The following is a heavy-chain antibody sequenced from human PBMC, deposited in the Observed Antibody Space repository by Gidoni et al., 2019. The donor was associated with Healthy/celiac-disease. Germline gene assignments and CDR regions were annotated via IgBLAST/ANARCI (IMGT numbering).Heavy chain of an antibody. J-gene: IGHJ3*02. CDR2: IIPIFGTA. CDR3: ARRGSGVGATVRAFDI. D-gene: IGHD1-26*01. V-gene: IGHV1-69*06. Sequence: GGIIPIFGTANYAQKFQGRVTITADKSTSTAYMELSSLRSEDTAVYYCARRGSGVGATVRAFDIWGQGTMVTVSS.